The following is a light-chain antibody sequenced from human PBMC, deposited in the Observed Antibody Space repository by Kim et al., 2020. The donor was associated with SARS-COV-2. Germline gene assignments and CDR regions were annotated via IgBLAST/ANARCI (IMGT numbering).Light chain of an antibody. CDR2: DAS. V-gene: IGKV1D-13*01. CDR1: QGISTA. J-gene: IGKJ4*01. Sequence: SVGSRVTITCRASQGISTALAWYQQKPGKPPKLLVYDASTLENGVPSRFSGSGSGTDFTLTISSLQPEDFATYYCQQFNNYPLTFGGGTKVDIK. CDR3: QQFNNYPLT.